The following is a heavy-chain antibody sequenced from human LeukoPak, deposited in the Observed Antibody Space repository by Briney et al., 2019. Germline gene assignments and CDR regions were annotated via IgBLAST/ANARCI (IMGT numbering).Heavy chain of an antibody. CDR2: IYWNDDK. D-gene: IGHD6-6*01. Sequence: ESGPTLVNPTQTLTLTCTFSGFSLSTRGVGVGWIRQPPGKALEWLALIYWNDDKRYSPSLKSRLTITKDTSKNQVVLTMTNVDPVDTATYYCAHSKRYSGSPNNWFDPWGQGTLVTVSS. J-gene: IGHJ5*02. V-gene: IGHV2-5*01. CDR1: GFSLSTRGVG. CDR3: AHSKRYSGSPNNWFDP.